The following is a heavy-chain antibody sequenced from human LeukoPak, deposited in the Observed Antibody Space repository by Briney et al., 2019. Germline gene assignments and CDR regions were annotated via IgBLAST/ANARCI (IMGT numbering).Heavy chain of an antibody. CDR3: ARRWLQFSANDAFDI. CDR2: IYLGDSDT. Sequence: GESLKISCKGSGYSFTSYWIGWVRQMPGKGLEWMGIIYLGDSDTRYSPSFQGQVTISADKSISTAYLQWSSLKASDTAMYYCARRWLQFSANDAFDIWGQGTMVTVSS. CDR1: GYSFTSYW. J-gene: IGHJ3*02. D-gene: IGHD5-24*01. V-gene: IGHV5-51*01.